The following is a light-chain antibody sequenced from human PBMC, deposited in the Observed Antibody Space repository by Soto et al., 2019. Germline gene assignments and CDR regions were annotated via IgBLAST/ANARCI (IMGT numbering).Light chain of an antibody. Sequence: QSVLTQPPSVSGAPGQRVTISCTGSSSNIGAGYDVHWYQQLPGTAPKLLIYGNSNRPSGVPDRFSGSKSGTSASLAITRLQAEDEADYYGQSYDSSLSGSRVFGTGTKLTVL. CDR1: SSNIGAGYD. J-gene: IGLJ1*01. V-gene: IGLV1-40*01. CDR2: GNS. CDR3: QSYDSSLSGSRV.